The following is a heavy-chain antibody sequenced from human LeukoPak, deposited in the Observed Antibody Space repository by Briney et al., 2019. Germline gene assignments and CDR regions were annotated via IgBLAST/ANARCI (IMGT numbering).Heavy chain of an antibody. V-gene: IGHV4-59*01. CDR1: GDPINSYY. CDR2: IYYSGST. D-gene: IGHD3-16*02. Sequence: SETLSLTCTVSGDPINSYYWSWLRQPPGKGLEWIGYIYYSGSTNYNAPLKSRVTMSIDTSKNQFSLKLSSVTAADTAVYYCARGDYVWGSNRLGWFDPWGQGTQVTVSS. CDR3: ARGDYVWGSNRLGWFDP. J-gene: IGHJ5*02.